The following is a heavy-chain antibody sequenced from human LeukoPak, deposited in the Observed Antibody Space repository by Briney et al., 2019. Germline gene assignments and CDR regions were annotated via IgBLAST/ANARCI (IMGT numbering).Heavy chain of an antibody. CDR3: ARAVGYYYDSSGLYYFDY. J-gene: IGHJ4*02. CDR1: GGSFSGYY. CDR2: INHSGST. Sequence: SETLSLTCAVSGGSFSGYYWSWIRQPPGKGLEWIGEINHSGSTNYNPSLKSRVTISVDTSKNQFSLKLSSVTAADTAVYYCARAVGYYYDSSGLYYFDYWGQGTLVTVSS. D-gene: IGHD3-22*01. V-gene: IGHV4-34*01.